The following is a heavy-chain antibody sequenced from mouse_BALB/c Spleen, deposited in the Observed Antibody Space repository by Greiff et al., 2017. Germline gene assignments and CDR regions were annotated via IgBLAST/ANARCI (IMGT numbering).Heavy chain of an antibody. J-gene: IGHJ3*01. D-gene: IGHD1-1*01. V-gene: IGHV14-1*02. CDR1: GFNIKDYY. Sequence: VQLQQSGAELVRPGALVKLSCKASGFNIKDYYMHWVKQRPEQGLEWIGRIDPANGNTKYDPKFQGKATITADTSSNTAYLQLSSLTSEDTAVYYCARLPPLLRRFADWGQGTLVTVSA. CDR3: ARLPPLLRRFAD. CDR2: IDPANGNT.